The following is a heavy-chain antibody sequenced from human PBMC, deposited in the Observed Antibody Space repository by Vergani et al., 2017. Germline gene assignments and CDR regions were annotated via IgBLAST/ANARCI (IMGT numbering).Heavy chain of an antibody. Sequence: QVQVVQSGAEVKKSGASVKVSCKTSGYTFSNYYMHWVRHAPGRGLEWMGIINPSGGHTNYAQKFQGRVTMTRDTSTSTVYMELSSLRSEDTAIYYCARGDYGILTGYRYWGQGTLVTVSA. V-gene: IGHV1-46*03. J-gene: IGHJ4*02. CDR1: GYTFSNYY. D-gene: IGHD3-9*01. CDR3: ARGDYGILTGYRY. CDR2: INPSGGHT.